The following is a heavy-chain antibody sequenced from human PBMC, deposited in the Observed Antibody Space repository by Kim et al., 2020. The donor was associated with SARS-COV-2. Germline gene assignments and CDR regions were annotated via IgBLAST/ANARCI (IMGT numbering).Heavy chain of an antibody. J-gene: IGHJ6*02. CDR3: ARSATAMPVYYYYYGMDV. Sequence: GGSLRLSCAASGFTFSDYYMSWIRQAPGKGLEWVSYISSSSSYTNYADSVKGRFTISRDNAKNSLYLQMNSLRAEDTAVYYCARSATAMPVYYYYYGMDVWGQGTTVTVSS. V-gene: IGHV3-11*03. D-gene: IGHD5-18*01. CDR1: GFTFSDYY. CDR2: ISSSSSYT.